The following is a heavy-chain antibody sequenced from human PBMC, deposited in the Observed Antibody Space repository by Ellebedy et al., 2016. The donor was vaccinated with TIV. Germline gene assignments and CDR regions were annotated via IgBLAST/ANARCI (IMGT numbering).Heavy chain of an antibody. CDR2: IIPIFGTT. D-gene: IGHD4-23*01. J-gene: IGHJ4*02. V-gene: IGHV1-69*13. Sequence: SVKVSXKVSGGTFNTYALTWVRQAPGQGLEWVGWIIPIFGTTDYAETFRDRFTITADESTRTTYLELNSLRSEDTGVYYCATPPYPGNPYFDNWGQGTLVTVSS. CDR1: GGTFNTYA. CDR3: ATPPYPGNPYFDN.